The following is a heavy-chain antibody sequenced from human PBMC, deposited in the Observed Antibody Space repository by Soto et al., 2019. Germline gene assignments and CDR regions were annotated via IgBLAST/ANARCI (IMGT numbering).Heavy chain of an antibody. CDR3: ARGGYSSSYYYYYGMDV. D-gene: IGHD6-6*01. V-gene: IGHV1-69*13. CDR2: IIPIFGTA. J-gene: IGHJ6*02. CDR1: GGTFSSYA. Sequence: SVKVSCKASGGTFSSYAISWVRQAPGQGLEWMGGIIPIFGTANYAQKFQGRVTITADESTSTAYMELSSLRSEDTAVYYCARGGYSSSYYYYYGMDVWGQGTTVTVSS.